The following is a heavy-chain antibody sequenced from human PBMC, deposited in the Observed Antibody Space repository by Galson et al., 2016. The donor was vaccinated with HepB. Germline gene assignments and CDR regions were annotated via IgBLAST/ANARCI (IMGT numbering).Heavy chain of an antibody. D-gene: IGHD3-3*01. Sequence: SVKVSCKASGDSLRNYAVSWVRQAPGQGLEWMGGIIPMFGTTNYAQKFQGRVTITADKSTNTVYMELSSLRSEDTAVFYCARGPRRHKRWSGFHSNWFDPWGQGTQVTVSS. CDR3: ARGPRRHKRWSGFHSNWFDP. CDR1: GDSLRNYA. CDR2: IIPMFGTT. J-gene: IGHJ5*02. V-gene: IGHV1-69*06.